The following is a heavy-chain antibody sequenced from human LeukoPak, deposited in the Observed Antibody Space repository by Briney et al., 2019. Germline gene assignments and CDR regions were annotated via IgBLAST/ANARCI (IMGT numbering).Heavy chain of an antibody. CDR3: ANSPKSDY. V-gene: IGHV3-23*01. CDR1: GLTLSSYG. J-gene: IGHJ4*02. CDR2: ISGSGGST. Sequence: GGSLRLSCAASGLTLSSYGMSWFRQAPGKGLERLSAISGSGGSTYYADSVQGRFTISRDNSKNTLYLQMSSLRAEDTAVYYCANSPKSDYWGQGTLVTVSS.